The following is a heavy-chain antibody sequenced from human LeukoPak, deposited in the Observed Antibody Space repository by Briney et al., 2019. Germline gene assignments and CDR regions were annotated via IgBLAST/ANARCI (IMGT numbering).Heavy chain of an antibody. D-gene: IGHD3-22*01. CDR2: IYYSGST. V-gene: IGHV4-39*01. Sequence: HSETLSLTCTVSGGAISSSSYYWGWIRQPPGKGLEWIGSIYYSGSTYYNPSLKSRVTISVDTSKNQFSLKLSSVTAADTAVYYCASAYDSSGYYPFDYWGQGTLVTVSS. CDR3: ASAYDSSGYYPFDY. CDR1: GGAISSSSYY. J-gene: IGHJ4*02.